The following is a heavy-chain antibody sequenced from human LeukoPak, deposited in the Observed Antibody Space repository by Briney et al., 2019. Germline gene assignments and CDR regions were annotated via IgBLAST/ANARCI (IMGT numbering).Heavy chain of an antibody. D-gene: IGHD2-2*01. CDR3: ARGPITTSSHFDY. CDR1: GGTFSSYA. J-gene: IGHJ4*02. V-gene: IGHV1-69*13. Sequence: SVKVSCKASGGTFSSYAISWVRQAPGQGLEWMGGIIPIFATANYAQKFQDRVTITADESTSTAYMELSSLRSEDTAVYYCARGPITTSSHFDYWGQGTLVTVSS. CDR2: IIPIFATA.